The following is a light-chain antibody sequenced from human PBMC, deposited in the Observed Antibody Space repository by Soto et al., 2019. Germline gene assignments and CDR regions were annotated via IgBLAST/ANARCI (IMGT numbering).Light chain of an antibody. J-gene: IGKJ5*01. CDR1: QSVSSR. CDR2: GAS. Sequence: VLTQSPGTLSLSPGERATLSCRASQSVSSRLAWYQHKSGQAPRLLISGASRRATGIPDRFSGSVSGTDFTLTISRLEPEDFALYYCQHYYGTSPISFGQGTRLEIK. V-gene: IGKV3-20*01. CDR3: QHYYGTSPIS.